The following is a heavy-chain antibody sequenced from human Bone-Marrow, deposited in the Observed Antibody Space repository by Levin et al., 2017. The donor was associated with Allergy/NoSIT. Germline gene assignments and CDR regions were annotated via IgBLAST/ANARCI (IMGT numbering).Heavy chain of an antibody. J-gene: IGHJ4*02. CDR1: GYTFTSFD. Sequence: ASVKVSCTPSGYTFTSFDINWVRQATGQVLEFMGWMYPNSDNAGYAQKFQGRVTMTRNTSISTAYMELSSLRSEDTAIYYCARGELGSGYLFDYWGQGTLVTVSS. CDR2: MYPNSDNA. D-gene: IGHD5-12*01. V-gene: IGHV1-8*01. CDR3: ARGELGSGYLFDY.